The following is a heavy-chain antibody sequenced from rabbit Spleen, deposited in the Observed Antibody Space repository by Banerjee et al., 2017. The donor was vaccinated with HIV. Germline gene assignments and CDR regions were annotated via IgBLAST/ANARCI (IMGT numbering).Heavy chain of an antibody. Sequence: QEQLVESGGGLVQPGGSLKLSCKASGFDFSNYGVSWVRQAPGKGLEWIGYIDPVFGSTYYASWVNGRFTISSHNAQNTLYLQLNSLTAADTATYFCARDPAYASGSGAYIPYLWGPGTLVTVS. D-gene: IGHD1-1*01. V-gene: IGHV1S47*01. CDR3: ARDPAYASGSGAYIPYL. CDR2: IDPVFGST. CDR1: GFDFSNYG. J-gene: IGHJ4*01.